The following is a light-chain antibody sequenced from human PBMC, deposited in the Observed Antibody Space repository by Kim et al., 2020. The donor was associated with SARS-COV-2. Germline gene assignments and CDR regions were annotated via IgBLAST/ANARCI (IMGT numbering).Light chain of an antibody. CDR1: SLRSYY. J-gene: IGLJ2*01. V-gene: IGLV3-19*01. CDR2: GKN. CDR3: NSRVKNKNVL. Sequence: SSELTQDPAVSVALGQTVRITCQGDSLRSYYATWYQQKPGQAPIVVIYGKNNRPSGIPDRFSGSSSGNTASLTITGTQAGDEADYYCNSRVKNKNVLFGG.